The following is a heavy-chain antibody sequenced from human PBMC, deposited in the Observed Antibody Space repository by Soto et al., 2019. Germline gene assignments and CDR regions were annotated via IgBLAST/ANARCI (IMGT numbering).Heavy chain of an antibody. Sequence: ASVKVSCKASGYTFTSYDINWVRQATGQGLEWMGWMNPNSGNTGYVQKFQGRVTMTRNTSISTAYMELSSLRSEDTAVYYCARMTYYDYIWGTTYFDYWGQGTLVTVSS. CDR3: ARMTYYDYIWGTTYFDY. J-gene: IGHJ4*02. D-gene: IGHD3-16*01. V-gene: IGHV1-8*01. CDR1: GYTFTSYD. CDR2: MNPNSGNT.